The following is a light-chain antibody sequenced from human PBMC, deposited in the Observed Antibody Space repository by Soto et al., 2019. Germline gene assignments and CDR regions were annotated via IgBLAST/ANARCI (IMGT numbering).Light chain of an antibody. CDR2: DAS. CDR3: QQYNSYWT. Sequence: DIQMTQSPSTLSASVGDRVTITCRASQSISSWLAWYQQNPGKAPKLLIYDASSLESGVPSRFSGSGSGTEFTLTISSLQPDDFAPYYCQQYNSYWTFGQGTKVEIK. V-gene: IGKV1-5*01. CDR1: QSISSW. J-gene: IGKJ1*01.